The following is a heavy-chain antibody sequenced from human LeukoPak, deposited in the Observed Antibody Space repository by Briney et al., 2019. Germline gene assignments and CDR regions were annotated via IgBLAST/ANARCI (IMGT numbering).Heavy chain of an antibody. Sequence: PSETLSLTCTVSGGSIDNSHYYWGWIRQPPGEGLEWIASIHYSGSTHYNPSLKSRVTISVDTSKNQLSLKLSSVTAADTAVYYCVRLASGLIDYWGQGTLVTVSS. CDR2: IHYSGST. CDR3: VRLASGLIDY. V-gene: IGHV4-39*01. D-gene: IGHD6-19*01. CDR1: GGSIDNSHYY. J-gene: IGHJ4*02.